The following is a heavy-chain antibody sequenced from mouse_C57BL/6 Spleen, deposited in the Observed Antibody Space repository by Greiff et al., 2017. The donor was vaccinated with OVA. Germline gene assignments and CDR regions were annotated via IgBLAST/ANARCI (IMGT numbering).Heavy chain of an antibody. D-gene: IGHD1-1*02. Sequence: QVQLQQSGAELVRPGTSVKVSCKASGYAFTNYLIEWVKQRPGQGLEWIGVINPGSGGTNYNEKFKGKATLTADKSSSTAYIQLSSLTSEDSAVYFCARNGGDYWGQGTTLTVSS. J-gene: IGHJ2*01. CDR2: INPGSGGT. V-gene: IGHV1-54*01. CDR3: ARNGGDY. CDR1: GYAFTNYL.